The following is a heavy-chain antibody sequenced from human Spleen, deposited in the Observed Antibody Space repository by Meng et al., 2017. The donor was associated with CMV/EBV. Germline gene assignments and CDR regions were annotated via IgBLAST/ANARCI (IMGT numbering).Heavy chain of an antibody. CDR1: GGSIKNSSYF. V-gene: IGHV4-39*07. CDR2: IYYNGNS. Sequence: SETLSLTCVVSGGSIKNSSYFWGWIRQPPGEGLEWIATIYYNGNSYYKPSLKSRLDISVDPTTHQFSLKLSSVTAADTAVYYCARPFPIAAAGYYYYGMDVWGQGTTVTVSS. CDR3: ARPFPIAAAGYYYYGMDV. J-gene: IGHJ6*02. D-gene: IGHD6-13*01.